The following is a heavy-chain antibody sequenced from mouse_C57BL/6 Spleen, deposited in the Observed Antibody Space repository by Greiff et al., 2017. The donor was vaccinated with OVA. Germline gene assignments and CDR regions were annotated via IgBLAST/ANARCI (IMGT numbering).Heavy chain of an antibody. Sequence: EVQGVESGEGLVKPGGSLKLSCAASGFTFSSYAMSWVRQTPEKRLEWVAYISSGGDYIYYADTVKGRFTISRDNARNTLYLLRSSLKSEDTAMYYCTRETLTYYFDYWGQGTTLTVSS. D-gene: IGHD4-1*01. CDR2: ISSGGDYI. CDR1: GFTFSSYA. J-gene: IGHJ2*01. CDR3: TRETLTYYFDY. V-gene: IGHV5-9-1*02.